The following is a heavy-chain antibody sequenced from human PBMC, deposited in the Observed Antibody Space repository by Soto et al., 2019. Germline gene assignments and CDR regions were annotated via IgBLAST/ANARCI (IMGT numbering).Heavy chain of an antibody. J-gene: IGHJ4*02. Sequence: SETLSLSCTVSGGSISSGGHYWSWIRQHPGKGLEWIGYIYYSGSTYYNPSLKSRVTISVHTSKNQFSLKLSSVTAADTAVYYCARTMVRGVITDDYWGQGTLVTVSS. D-gene: IGHD3-10*01. V-gene: IGHV4-31*03. CDR3: ARTMVRGVITDDY. CDR1: GGSISSGGHY. CDR2: IYYSGST.